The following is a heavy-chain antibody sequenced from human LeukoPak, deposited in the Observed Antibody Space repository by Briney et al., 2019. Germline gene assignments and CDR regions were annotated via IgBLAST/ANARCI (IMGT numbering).Heavy chain of an antibody. D-gene: IGHD5-24*01. CDR3: ARDRRDVYNYYYYYYMDV. V-gene: IGHV3-30*03. J-gene: IGHJ6*03. CDR2: ISYDGNNK. CDR1: GFTFTTYW. Sequence: GGSLRLSCAASGFTFTTYWMSWVRQAPGKGLEWVAVISYDGNNKYYADSVKGRFTISRDNSKNTLYLQMNSLRAEDTAIYYCARDRRDVYNYYYYYYMDVWGKGTTVTVSS.